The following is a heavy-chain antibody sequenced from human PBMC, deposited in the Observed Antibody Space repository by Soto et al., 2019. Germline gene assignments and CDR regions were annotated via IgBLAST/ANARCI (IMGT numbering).Heavy chain of an antibody. J-gene: IGHJ6*02. CDR2: IYSGGST. CDR1: GFTVSSNY. D-gene: IGHD4-17*01. CDR3: ASSLITMTTVTTGLSFGMDV. Sequence: PGGSLRLSCAASGFTVSSNYMSWVRQAPGKGLEWVSVIYSGGSTYYADSVKGRFTISRDNSKNTLYLQMNSLRAEDTAVYYCASSLITMTTVTTGLSFGMDVWGQGTTVTVSS. V-gene: IGHV3-53*01.